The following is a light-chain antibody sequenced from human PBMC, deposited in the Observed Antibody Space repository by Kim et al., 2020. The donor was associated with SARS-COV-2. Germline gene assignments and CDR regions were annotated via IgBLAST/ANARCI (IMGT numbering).Light chain of an antibody. J-gene: IGKJ3*01. CDR3: RQSYIAPFT. V-gene: IGKV1-39*01. Sequence: DIQMTQSPSSLSASVGDRVTITCRTTQSISSHLNWYQQKPGRAPKLLISAASTLQGWVPSRFSGSGSETDFTLTISSLQPEDFATYFCRQSYIAPFTFGPGTKVDIK. CDR1: QSISSH. CDR2: AAS.